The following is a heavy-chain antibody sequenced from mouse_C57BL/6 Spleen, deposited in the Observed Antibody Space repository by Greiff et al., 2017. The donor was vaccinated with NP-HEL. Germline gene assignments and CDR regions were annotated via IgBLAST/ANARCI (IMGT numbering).Heavy chain of an antibody. V-gene: IGHV1-39*01. J-gene: IGHJ1*03. Sequence: EVQLQQSGPELVKPGASVKISCKASGYSFTDYNMNWVKQSNGKSLEWIGVINPNYGTTSYNQKFKGKATFTVDQSSSTAYMQLNSLTSEDSAVYYWSRGPYGSSYVRYFDVWGTGTTVTVSS. CDR3: SRGPYGSSYVRYFDV. CDR2: INPNYGTT. CDR1: GYSFTDYN. D-gene: IGHD1-1*01.